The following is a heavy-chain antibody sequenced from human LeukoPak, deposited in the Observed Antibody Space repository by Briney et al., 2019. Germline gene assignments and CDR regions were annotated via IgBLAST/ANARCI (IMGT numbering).Heavy chain of an antibody. V-gene: IGHV4-34*01. CDR2: INHSGST. Sequence: PSETLSLTCAVYGGSFSGYYWSWIRQPPGKGLEWIGEINHSGSTNYNPSLRSRVTISIDTSQNQFSLKLSSVTAEDTAVHYCARHAGGSLHFDYWGQGALVTVSS. J-gene: IGHJ4*02. CDR1: GGSFSGYY. D-gene: IGHD2-15*01. CDR3: ARHAGGSLHFDY.